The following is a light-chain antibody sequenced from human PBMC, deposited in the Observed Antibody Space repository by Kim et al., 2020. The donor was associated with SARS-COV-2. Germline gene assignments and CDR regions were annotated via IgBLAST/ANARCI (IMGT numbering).Light chain of an antibody. J-gene: IGKJ1*01. V-gene: IGKV3-11*01. Sequence: LSPGERATLSCRASQSVSSYLAWYQQKTGQAPRLLIYDASNRATGIPARFSGSGSGTDFTLTISSLEPEDFAVYYCQQRSNWPPTFGQGTKVEIK. CDR3: QQRSNWPPT. CDR2: DAS. CDR1: QSVSSY.